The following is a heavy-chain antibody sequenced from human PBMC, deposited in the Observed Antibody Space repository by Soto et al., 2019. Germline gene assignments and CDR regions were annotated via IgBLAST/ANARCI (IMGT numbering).Heavy chain of an antibody. CDR1: GYTFTSYA. D-gene: IGHD2-15*01. CDR2: INAGNGNT. V-gene: IGHV1-3*01. CDR3: TRDQDTYGQAVFDS. J-gene: IGHJ4*02. Sequence: ASVKVSCKASGYTFTSYAMHWVRQAPGQRLEWMGWINAGNGNTKYSQKFQGRVTITRDTSASTAYMELNSLRAEDTAVYYCTRDQDTYGQAVFDSWGQGTLVTVSS.